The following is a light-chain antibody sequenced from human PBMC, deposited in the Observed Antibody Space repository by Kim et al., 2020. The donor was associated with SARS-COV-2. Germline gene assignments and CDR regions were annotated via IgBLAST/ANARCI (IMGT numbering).Light chain of an antibody. CDR3: CSFTSGVNWI. Sequence: GQSITISCSGTINDVGTYSLISWYQQSPGKAPRLIIFDISKRPSGISGRFSGSKSGNTASLTISSLEPDDEADYFCCSFTSGVNWIFGGGTKLTVL. V-gene: IGLV2-23*02. CDR2: DIS. J-gene: IGLJ3*02. CDR1: INDVGTYSL.